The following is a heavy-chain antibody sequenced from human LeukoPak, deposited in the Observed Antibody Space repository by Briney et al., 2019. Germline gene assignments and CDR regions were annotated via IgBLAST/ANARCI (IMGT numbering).Heavy chain of an antibody. CDR2: IYHSGST. D-gene: IGHD3-3*01. CDR3: ARFRVFGVVTNMDV. CDR1: GYSISSGYY. J-gene: IGHJ6*03. Sequence: SETLSLTCAVSGYSISSGYYWGWIRQPPEKGLEWIGSIYHSGSTYYNPSLKSRVTISVDTSKNQFSLKLSSVTAADTAVYYCARFRVFGVVTNMDVWGKGTTVTVSS. V-gene: IGHV4-38-2*01.